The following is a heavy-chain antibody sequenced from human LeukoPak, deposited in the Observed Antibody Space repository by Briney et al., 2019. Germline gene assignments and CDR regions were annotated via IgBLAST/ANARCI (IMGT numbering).Heavy chain of an antibody. Sequence: SLRLSCAASGFTFHDYAIHWVRQAPGKGLEWVSGISWNSGSISYADSVRGRFTISRDNAKSSLFLQMNSLRAEDTAVYFCARDGHGDGFLTGYSYFGMDVWGQGTTVTVSS. CDR3: ARDGHGDGFLTGYSYFGMDV. J-gene: IGHJ6*02. V-gene: IGHV3-9*01. CDR1: GFTFHDYA. CDR2: ISWNSGSI. D-gene: IGHD3-9*01.